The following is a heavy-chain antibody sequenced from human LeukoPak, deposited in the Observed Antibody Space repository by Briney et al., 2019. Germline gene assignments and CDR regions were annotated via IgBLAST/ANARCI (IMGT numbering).Heavy chain of an antibody. CDR1: GFTFSSSA. J-gene: IGHJ4*02. D-gene: IGHD1-26*01. V-gene: IGHV3-23*01. CDR3: ARGKWELYY. CDR2: ISGSDSST. Sequence: GGSLRLSCAASGFTFSSSAMSWVRQAPRKGLEWVSTISGSDSSTHYADSVKGRFTISRDNAKNSLYLQMNSLRAEDTAVYYCARGKWELYYWGQGTLVTVSS.